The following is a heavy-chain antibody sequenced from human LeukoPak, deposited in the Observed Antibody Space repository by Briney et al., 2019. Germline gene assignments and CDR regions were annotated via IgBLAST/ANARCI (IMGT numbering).Heavy chain of an antibody. D-gene: IGHD3-3*01. Sequence: GGSLRLSCAASGFTFSDYYMSWIRQAPGKGLEWVSYISSSGCTIYYADSVKGRFTISRDNAKNSLYLQMNSLRAEDTAVYYCARDPNDFWSGYSSFDYWGQGTLVTVSS. J-gene: IGHJ4*02. CDR2: ISSSGCTI. V-gene: IGHV3-11*04. CDR1: GFTFSDYY. CDR3: ARDPNDFWSGYSSFDY.